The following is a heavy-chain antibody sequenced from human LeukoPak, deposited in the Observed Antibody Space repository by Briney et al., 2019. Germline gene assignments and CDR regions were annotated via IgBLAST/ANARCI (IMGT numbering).Heavy chain of an antibody. CDR2: IYYSGTT. J-gene: IGHJ4*02. V-gene: IGHV4-30-4*01. CDR1: GGSLTSGDYY. D-gene: IGHD3-10*01. CDR3: ARGRWFGELSPGDY. Sequence: SETLTLTCTVSGGSLTSGDYYWSWIRQPPGKGLEWIGYIYYSGTTYYNPSLKSRVTISLDTSKNQFSLKLSSVTAADTAVYFCARGRWFGELSPGDYWGQGTLVPVSS.